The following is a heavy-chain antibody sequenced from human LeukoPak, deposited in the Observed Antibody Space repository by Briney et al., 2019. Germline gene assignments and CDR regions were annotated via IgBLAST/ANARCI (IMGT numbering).Heavy chain of an antibody. CDR2: IYYSGST. CDR3: ASRYSSGWYIDYFFDY. D-gene: IGHD6-19*01. V-gene: IGHV4-39*01. Sequence: SETLSLTCTVSGGSISSSSYYWGWIRQPPGKGLEWIGSIYYSGSTYYNPSLKSRVTISVDTSKNQSSLKLSSVSAADTAVYYCASRYSSGWYIDYFFDYWGQGTLVTVSS. J-gene: IGHJ4*02. CDR1: GGSISSSSYY.